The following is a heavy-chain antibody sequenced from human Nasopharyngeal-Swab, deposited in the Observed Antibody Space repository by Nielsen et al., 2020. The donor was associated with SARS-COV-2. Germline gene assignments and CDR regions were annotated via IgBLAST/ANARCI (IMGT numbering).Heavy chain of an antibody. J-gene: IGHJ4*02. CDR1: GFTFSSYE. CDR2: ISSSGSTI. Sequence: GGSLRLSCAASGFTFSSYEMNWVRQAPGKGLEWVSYISSSGSTIYYADSVNGRFTISRDNAKNSLYLQMNSLRAEDTAVYYCARVKARLLRGYFDYWGQGTLVTVSS. CDR3: ARVKARLLRGYFDY. V-gene: IGHV3-48*03. D-gene: IGHD3-10*01.